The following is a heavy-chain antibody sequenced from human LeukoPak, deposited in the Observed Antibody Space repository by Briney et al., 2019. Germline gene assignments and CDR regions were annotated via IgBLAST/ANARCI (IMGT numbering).Heavy chain of an antibody. CDR1: GFTFSSYE. J-gene: IGHJ6*02. CDR3: ARDPPYGMDV. Sequence: GGSLRLSCAASGFTFSSYEMNWVRQAPGKGLEWVSYISSSGSTIYYADSVKGRFTISRDNAKNSLYLQMNSLRAEDTAVYYCARDPPYGMDVWAQGTTVTVSS. CDR2: ISSSGSTI. V-gene: IGHV3-48*03.